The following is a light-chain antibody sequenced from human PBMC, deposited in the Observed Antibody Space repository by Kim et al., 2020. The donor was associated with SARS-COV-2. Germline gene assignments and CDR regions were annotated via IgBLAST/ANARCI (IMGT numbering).Light chain of an antibody. Sequence: EIVLTQTPGTLSLSPGERATLSCRASQSVSRNYLTWYQQKPGQAPRLLMYDASSRAAGISDRFSGSGSGTDFTLTISRLEPEDFALYYGQQYDNPPRTFGEGTKVDIK. CDR1: QSVSRNY. CDR3: QQYDNPPRT. CDR2: DAS. V-gene: IGKV3-20*01. J-gene: IGKJ1*01.